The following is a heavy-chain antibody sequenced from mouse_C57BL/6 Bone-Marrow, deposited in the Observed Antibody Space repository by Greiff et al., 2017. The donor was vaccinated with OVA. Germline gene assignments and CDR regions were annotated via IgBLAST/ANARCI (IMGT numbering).Heavy chain of an antibody. CDR3: ARHYYGSFAY. J-gene: IGHJ3*01. CDR1: GFTFSDYY. Sequence: EVKLMESEGGLVQPGSSMKLSCTASGFTFSDYYMAWVRQVPEKGLEWVANINYDGSSTYYLDSLKSRFIISRDNAKNILYLQMSSLKSEDTATYYCARHYYGSFAYWGQGTLVTVSA. D-gene: IGHD1-2*01. V-gene: IGHV5-16*01. CDR2: INYDGSST.